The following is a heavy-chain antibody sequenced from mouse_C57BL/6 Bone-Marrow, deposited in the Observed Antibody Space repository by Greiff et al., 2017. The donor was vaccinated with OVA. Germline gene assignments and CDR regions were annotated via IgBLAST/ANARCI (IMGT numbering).Heavy chain of an antibody. J-gene: IGHJ2*01. Sequence: VQLQESGAELARPGASVKLSCKASGYTFTSYGISWVKQRPGQGLEWIGEIYPRSGNTYYNEKFKGKATLTADKSSSTAYMELRSLTSEDSAVYFCARGGNYVPYWGQGTTLTVSS. D-gene: IGHD2-1*01. CDR1: GYTFTSYG. CDR2: IYPRSGNT. V-gene: IGHV1-81*01. CDR3: ARGGNYVPY.